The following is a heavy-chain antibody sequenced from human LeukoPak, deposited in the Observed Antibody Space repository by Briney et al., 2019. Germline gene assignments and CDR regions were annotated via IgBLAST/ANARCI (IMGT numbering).Heavy chain of an antibody. CDR1: GGTFSSYA. D-gene: IGHD3-10*01. V-gene: IGHV1-69*05. CDR2: IIPIFGTA. J-gene: IGHJ4*02. CDR3: ARGRPVGDVDY. Sequence: ASVKVSCKASGGTFSSYAISWVRQAPGQGLEWMGGIIPIFGTANYAQKLQGRVTMTTDTSTSTAYMELRSLRSDDTAVYYCARGRPVGDVDYWGQGTLVTVSS.